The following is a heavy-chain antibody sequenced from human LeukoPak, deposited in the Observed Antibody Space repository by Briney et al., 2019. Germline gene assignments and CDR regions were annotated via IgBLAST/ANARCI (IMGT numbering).Heavy chain of an antibody. CDR3: AKDGTAMVSYYFDY. CDR1: GFTFSSYA. CDR2: ISGSGGST. J-gene: IGHJ4*02. Sequence: GGSLRLSCAASGFTFSSYAMSWVRQAPGKGLEWVSAISGSGGSTYYADSVKGRFTISTDNSKNTLYLQMNSLRAEDTAVYYCAKDGTAMVSYYFDYWGQGTLVTVSS. V-gene: IGHV3-23*01. D-gene: IGHD5-18*01.